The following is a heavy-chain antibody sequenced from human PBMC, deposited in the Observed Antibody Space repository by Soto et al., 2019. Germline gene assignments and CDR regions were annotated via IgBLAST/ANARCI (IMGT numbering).Heavy chain of an antibody. D-gene: IGHD2-2*01. CDR1: GGSLRAYY. J-gene: IGHJ1*01. Sequence: QVQLQQWGAGLLKPSETLSLTCAVYGGSLRAYYWSWIRQPPGKGLEWIGEINPSGTTNYNPSLKSRVTISVDTSKNQFSLKLSSVTAADTAVYHCALAPAAHILHWVQGTLVTVSS. V-gene: IGHV4-34*01. CDR3: ALAPAAHILH. CDR2: INPSGTT.